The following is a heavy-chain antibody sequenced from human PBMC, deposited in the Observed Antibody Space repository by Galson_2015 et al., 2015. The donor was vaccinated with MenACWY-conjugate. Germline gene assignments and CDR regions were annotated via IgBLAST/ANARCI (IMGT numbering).Heavy chain of an antibody. J-gene: IGHJ6*03. CDR3: ARSYVPGSDRKNYYMDV. CDR2: GNSDGSGT. D-gene: IGHD3-16*01. V-gene: IGHV3-74*01. CDR1: GFTFSGYW. Sequence: SLRLSCAASGFTFSGYWMHWVRHAPGKGLVWISRGNSDGSGTGYADSVKGRFTISRDNAKNMLWLQMNSLKVEDTAVYYCARSYVPGSDRKNYYMDVWGRGTTVTVSS.